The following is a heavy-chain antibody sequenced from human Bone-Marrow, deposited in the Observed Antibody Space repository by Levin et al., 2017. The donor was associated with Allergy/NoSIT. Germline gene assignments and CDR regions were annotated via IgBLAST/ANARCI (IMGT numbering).Heavy chain of an antibody. V-gene: IGHV3-73*01. CDR3: IRGSYTGYYYGLDV. J-gene: IGHJ6*02. CDR2: IRSKANDYAT. D-gene: IGHD2-2*02. CDR1: GFTFTDST. Sequence: PGGSLRLSCAASGFTFTDSTMHWVRQASGKGLEWVGRIRSKANDYATAYAASVKGRFTFSRDDSKNTAYLQMDSLKTEDTAVYYCIRGSYTGYYYGLDVWGQGATVTVSS.